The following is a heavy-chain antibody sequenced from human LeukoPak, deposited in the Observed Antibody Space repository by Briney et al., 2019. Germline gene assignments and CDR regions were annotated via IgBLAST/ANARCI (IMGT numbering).Heavy chain of an antibody. V-gene: IGHV4-59*12. Sequence: PSETLSLTCTVSGGAISSYYWSWIRQPPGKGLEWIGYIYYSGSTYYSPSLKSRVTISLDTSRNQFSLKLNSVTAADTAVYYCAKSNGYGLIDIWGQGTMVTVSS. CDR1: GGAISSYY. CDR2: IYYSGST. D-gene: IGHD3-22*01. CDR3: AKSNGYGLIDI. J-gene: IGHJ3*02.